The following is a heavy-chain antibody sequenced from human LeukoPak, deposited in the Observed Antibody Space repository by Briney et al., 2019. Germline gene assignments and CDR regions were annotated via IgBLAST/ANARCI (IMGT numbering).Heavy chain of an antibody. CDR2: INHSGST. CDR3: AGKDYYGSGSYFY. D-gene: IGHD3-10*01. V-gene: IGHV4-34*01. Sequence: SETLSLTCAVYGGSFSGYYWSWIRQPPGKGLEWIGEINHSGSTNYNPSLKSRVTISVDKSKNQFSLILSSVSAADTAVYYCAGKDYYGSGSYFYWGQGTLVTVSS. CDR1: GGSFSGYY. J-gene: IGHJ4*02.